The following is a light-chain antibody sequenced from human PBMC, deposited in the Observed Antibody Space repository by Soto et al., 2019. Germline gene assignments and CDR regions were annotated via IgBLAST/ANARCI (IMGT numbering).Light chain of an antibody. CDR1: QSVSSSY. V-gene: IGKV3-20*01. CDR3: QQYGSSPRT. J-gene: IGKJ1*01. CDR2: GAS. Sequence: EIVLTQSPGTLSLSPGERATLSCRASQSVSSSYLAWYQQKPGQAPRPLIYGASSRATGIPDRFSGSGSGTDFTLTISRREPDDFAVYYCQQYGSSPRTFGQGTKVDIK.